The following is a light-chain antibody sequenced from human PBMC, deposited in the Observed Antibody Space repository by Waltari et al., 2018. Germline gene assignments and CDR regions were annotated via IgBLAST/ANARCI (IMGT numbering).Light chain of an antibody. Sequence: TCRASQDIAGYLAWYQQKPGKAPNLLIYVSSTLQSGVPSRFSGSGSGTVFTLTISSLQPEDFATYYCQQLHTYPLTFGGGTTVEI. CDR3: QQLHTYPLT. CDR1: QDIAGY. J-gene: IGKJ4*01. CDR2: VSS. V-gene: IGKV1-9*01.